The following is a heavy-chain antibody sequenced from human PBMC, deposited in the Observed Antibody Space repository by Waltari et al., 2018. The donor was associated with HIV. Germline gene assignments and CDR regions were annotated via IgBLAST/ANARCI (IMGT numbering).Heavy chain of an antibody. CDR3: ARGSLLRNWLDP. D-gene: IGHD3-22*01. V-gene: IGHV1-18*01. CDR2: ISGLSEERR. CDR1: GYTFRDYG. Sequence: QIHLVQAGAEVKKPGASVKVPCKASGYTFRDYGISWVRQAPGQGLEWMGWISGLSEERRNYAQKFQGRVTLSTDTSTTTAYMELRSLRSDDTAIYYCARGSLLRNWLDPWGQGTLVTVSS. J-gene: IGHJ5*02.